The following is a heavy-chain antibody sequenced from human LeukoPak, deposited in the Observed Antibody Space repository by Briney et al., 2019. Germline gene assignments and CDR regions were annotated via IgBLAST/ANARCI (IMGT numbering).Heavy chain of an antibody. CDR3: ARDQGIFDY. CDR2: ISSSSKTM. Sequence: PGGSLRLSCAASGFTFSSYSMNWVRQAPGKGLEWVSYISSSSKTMYYADSVKGRFTISRDNAKNSLYLQMNSLRDKDSAVYYCARDQGIFDYWGQGTLVTVSS. CDR1: GFTFSSYS. V-gene: IGHV3-48*02. J-gene: IGHJ4*02.